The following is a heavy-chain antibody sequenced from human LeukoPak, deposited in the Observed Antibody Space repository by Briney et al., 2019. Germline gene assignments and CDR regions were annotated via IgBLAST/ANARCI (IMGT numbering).Heavy chain of an antibody. CDR3: AREATRSGSSDYYHFVY. J-gene: IGHJ4*02. V-gene: IGHV4-4*07. CDR1: GGSISSYY. Sequence: SETLSLTCTVSGGSISSYYWSWIRQPAGKGLEWIGRVDTSGNTNYNPSLKSRVSMSVDTSKNQFPLKLSSVTAADTAVYYCAREATRSGSSDYYHFVYWGQGTLVTVSS. D-gene: IGHD3-22*01. CDR2: VDTSGNT.